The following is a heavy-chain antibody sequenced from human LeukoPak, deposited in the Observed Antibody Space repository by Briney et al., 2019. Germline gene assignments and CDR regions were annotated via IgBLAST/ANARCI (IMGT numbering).Heavy chain of an antibody. CDR3: ARAGRGGYYFDY. CDR1: GFTFSSYS. D-gene: IGHD1-26*01. V-gene: IGHV3-21*01. J-gene: IGHJ4*02. Sequence: PGGSLRLSCAASGFTFSSYSMNWVRQAPGKGLEWVSSISSSSSYIYYAASVKGRFTISRDNAKNSLSLKVNSLTAEDTAVYYCARAGRGGYYFDYWGQGTLVTVSS. CDR2: ISSSSSYI.